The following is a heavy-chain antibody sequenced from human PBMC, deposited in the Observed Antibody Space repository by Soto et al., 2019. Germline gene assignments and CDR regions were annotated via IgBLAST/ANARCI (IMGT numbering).Heavy chain of an antibody. CDR3: ARGGSGWAEYFQH. CDR2: IYYTGGT. CDR1: GGSIGVTDSY. D-gene: IGHD6-25*01. J-gene: IGHJ1*01. Sequence: QVQLQESGPGLVEPSQTLSLTCTVSGGSIGVTDSYWSWIRRPPGKGLEWIGYIYYTGGTFYNPSLKSRLTISLETPNNQFSLTLSSVTAADTGIYYCARGGSGWAEYFQHWGQGTLVAVSS. V-gene: IGHV4-30-4*08.